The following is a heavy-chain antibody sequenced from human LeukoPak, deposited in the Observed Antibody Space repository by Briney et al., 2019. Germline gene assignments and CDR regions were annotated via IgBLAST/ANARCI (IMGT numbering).Heavy chain of an antibody. CDR3: ARHEYSGWSGFYYGMDV. Sequence: PGESLKISCKGSGYSFINYWIGWVRQMPGKGLEWMGIIYPGDSDTRYSPSFQGQVTISADKSISTAYLQWSSLKASDTAMYYCARHEYSGWSGFYYGMDVWGQGTTVTVSS. V-gene: IGHV5-51*01. D-gene: IGHD6-19*01. CDR1: GYSFINYW. CDR2: IYPGDSDT. J-gene: IGHJ6*02.